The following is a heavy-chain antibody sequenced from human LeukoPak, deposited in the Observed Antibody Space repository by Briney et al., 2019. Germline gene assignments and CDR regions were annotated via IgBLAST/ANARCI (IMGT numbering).Heavy chain of an antibody. CDR3: ATYCSSTSCPHRRAFDI. J-gene: IGHJ3*02. V-gene: IGHV3-21*01. CDR1: GFTFSSYS. D-gene: IGHD2-2*01. Sequence: GGSLRLSCAASGFTFSSYSMNWVRQAPGKGLEWVSSISSSSSYIYYADSVKGRFTISRDNAKNSLYLQMNSLRAEDTAVYYCATYCSSTSCPHRRAFDIWGQGTMVTVSS. CDR2: ISSSSSYI.